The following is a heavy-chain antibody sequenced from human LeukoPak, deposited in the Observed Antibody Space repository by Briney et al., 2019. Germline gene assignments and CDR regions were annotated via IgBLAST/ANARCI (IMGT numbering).Heavy chain of an antibody. D-gene: IGHD6-19*01. Sequence: GGSLRLSCAASGFTFSNVWMSWVRQAPGKGLEWVGRIKSKTDGGKTDYAAPVKGRFTISRDDSKNTLNLQMNSLKTEDTAVYYCTPSIAVAGSLDYWGQGTLVTVSS. CDR3: TPSIAVAGSLDY. J-gene: IGHJ4*02. CDR1: GFTFSNVW. CDR2: IKSKTDGGKT. V-gene: IGHV3-15*01.